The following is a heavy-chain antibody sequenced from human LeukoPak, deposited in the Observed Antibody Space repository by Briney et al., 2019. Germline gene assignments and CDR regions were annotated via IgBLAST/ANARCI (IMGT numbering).Heavy chain of an antibody. Sequence: GGSLRLSCAASGLRFSDYYVSWFRQAPGKGLQWVSYISSGGDIMHYADSVKGRFTSSRDNAKNSLYLQMNSLRAEDTAVYYCAELGITMIGGVWGKGTTVTISS. CDR1: GLRFSDYY. CDR2: ISSGGDIM. J-gene: IGHJ6*04. D-gene: IGHD3-10*02. CDR3: AELGITMIGGV. V-gene: IGHV3-11*04.